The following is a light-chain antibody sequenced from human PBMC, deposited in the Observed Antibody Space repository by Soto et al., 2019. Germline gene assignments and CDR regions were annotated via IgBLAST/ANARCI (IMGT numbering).Light chain of an antibody. CDR2: DAS. J-gene: IGKJ5*01. CDR1: QSVRSN. Sequence: VMTQSPTTLSVSPGQRFTLSCMASQSVRSNLAWYQQKPGQAPRLLIYDASYRATDIPPRFSGSVSGTDCTITITSLKPDDVAVYFCQQSSDWTITFWQGTRLEIK. V-gene: IGKV3D-15*01. CDR3: QQSSDWTIT.